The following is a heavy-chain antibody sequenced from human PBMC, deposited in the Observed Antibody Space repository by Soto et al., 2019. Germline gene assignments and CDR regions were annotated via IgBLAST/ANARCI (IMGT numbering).Heavy chain of an antibody. J-gene: IGHJ3*02. CDR3: ARGSISSTRAFDI. CDR1: GYSFTGNS. Sequence: ASVKVSCKASGYSFTGNSMHWVRQAPGQGLEWMGWINPNNGGTNYAQKFQGRVTMTTDTSISTAYMDLRSLRSDDTAVYYCARGSISSTRAFDIWGQGTMVTVS. D-gene: IGHD6-13*01. V-gene: IGHV1-2*02. CDR2: INPNNGGT.